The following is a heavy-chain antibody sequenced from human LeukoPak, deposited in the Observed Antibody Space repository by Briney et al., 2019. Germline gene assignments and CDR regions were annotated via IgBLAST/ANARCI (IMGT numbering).Heavy chain of an antibody. CDR2: INSSGGST. Sequence: ASVKVSFKASGYMFTNYYMHWIRQASGQGLEWMGVINSSGGSTNYARKFQGRVTMTRDTSTSTVYMELSSLRSEDTAVYYCARGADSDYWGQGTLVTVSS. J-gene: IGHJ4*02. V-gene: IGHV1-46*01. CDR1: GYMFTNYY. CDR3: ARGADSDY.